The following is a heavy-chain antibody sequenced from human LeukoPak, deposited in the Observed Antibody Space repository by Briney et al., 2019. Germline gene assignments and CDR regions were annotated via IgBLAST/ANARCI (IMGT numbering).Heavy chain of an antibody. CDR1: GFTFTGYG. CDR3: AKTVVVTANTRPFDI. V-gene: IGHV3-23*01. D-gene: IGHD2-21*02. J-gene: IGHJ3*02. Sequence: GGTLRLSCAASGFTFTGYGMSWVRQAPGKGLEWVSGISGRGVNTYYADSVKGRFTISRDNSKNTVFLQMNSLRAEDTALYYCAKTVVVTANTRPFDIWGQGTMVTVSS. CDR2: ISGRGVNT.